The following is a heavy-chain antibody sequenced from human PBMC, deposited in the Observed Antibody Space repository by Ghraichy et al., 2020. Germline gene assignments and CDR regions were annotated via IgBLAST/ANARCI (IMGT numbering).Heavy chain of an antibody. V-gene: IGHV3-9*01. CDR3: AKDRSSGSFWYFNL. D-gene: IGHD6-6*01. CDR1: GFIFDDYA. CDR2: IGWNSGNV. Sequence: GGSLRLSCAASGFIFDDYAMHWVRQAPGKGLEWVSGIGWNSGNVGYADSVKGRFTISRDSAKNSLYLQMNSLREEDTALYYCAKDRSSGSFWYFNLWGRGTLVTVSS. J-gene: IGHJ2*01.